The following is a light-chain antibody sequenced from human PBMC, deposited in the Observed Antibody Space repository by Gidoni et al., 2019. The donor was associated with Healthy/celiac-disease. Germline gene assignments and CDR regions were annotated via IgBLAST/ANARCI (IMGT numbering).Light chain of an antibody. Sequence: DIVMTQSPLPLPVTPGEPASISCRSSQSLLHSNGYNYLDWYLQKPGQSPQLLIYLGSNRASGVPDRFSGSGSGTDFTLKISRVEAEDVGVYYCMQARQTPRTFGQGTKVEIK. CDR2: LGS. V-gene: IGKV2-28*01. CDR1: QSLLHSNGYNY. CDR3: MQARQTPRT. J-gene: IGKJ1*01.